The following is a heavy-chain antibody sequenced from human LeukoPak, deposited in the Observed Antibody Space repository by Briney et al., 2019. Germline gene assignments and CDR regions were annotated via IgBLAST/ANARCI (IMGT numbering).Heavy chain of an antibody. CDR2: IIPIFGTA. CDR3: ARARNYYGSGSSYYYYYMDV. CDR1: GGTFSSYA. V-gene: IGHV1-69*13. D-gene: IGHD3-10*01. J-gene: IGHJ6*03. Sequence: ASVKVSCKASGGTFSSYAISWVRQAPGQGLEWMGGIIPIFGTANYAQKFQGRVTITADESTSTAYMELSSLRSEDTAVYYCARARNYYGSGSSYYYYYMDVWGKGTTVTISS.